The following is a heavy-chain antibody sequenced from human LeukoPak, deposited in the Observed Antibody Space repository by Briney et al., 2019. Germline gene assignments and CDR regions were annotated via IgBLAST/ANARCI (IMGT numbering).Heavy chain of an antibody. CDR1: GGSISSYY. D-gene: IGHD6-13*01. CDR2: IYYSGST. Sequence: SETLSLTCTVSGGSISSYYWSWIRQPPGKGLEWIGYIYYSGSTNYNPSLKSRVTISVDTSKNQFSLKLSSVTAADTAVYYCARRERAAAGTFFFDYWGQGTLVTVSS. V-gene: IGHV4-59*08. J-gene: IGHJ4*02. CDR3: ARRERAAAGTFFFDY.